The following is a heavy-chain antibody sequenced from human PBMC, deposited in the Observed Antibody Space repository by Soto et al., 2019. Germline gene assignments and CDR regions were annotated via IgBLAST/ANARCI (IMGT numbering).Heavy chain of an antibody. D-gene: IGHD6-6*01. Sequence: EVQLVESGGGLVQPGGSLRLSCAASGFTFSSYWMSWVRQAPGKGLEWVANIKQDGSEKYYVDSVKGRFTISRDNAKNSLYLQMNSLRAEDTAVYYCARDIVDAYSSLSSSQYYYYYGMDVWGQGTTVTVSS. CDR2: IKQDGSEK. V-gene: IGHV3-7*03. J-gene: IGHJ6*02. CDR1: GFTFSSYW. CDR3: ARDIVDAYSSLSSSQYYYYYGMDV.